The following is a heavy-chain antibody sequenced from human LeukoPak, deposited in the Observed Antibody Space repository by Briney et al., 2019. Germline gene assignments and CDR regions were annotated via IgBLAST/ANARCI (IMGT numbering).Heavy chain of an antibody. Sequence: SETLSLTCTVSGGSISSSSYYWGWIRQPPGKGLEWIGSIYYSGSTYYNPSLKSRVTISVDTSKNQFSLKLSSVTAADTAVYYCARECLRFGELLAFDYWGQGTLVTVSS. CDR1: GGSISSSSYY. V-gene: IGHV4-39*02. D-gene: IGHD3-10*01. J-gene: IGHJ4*02. CDR2: IYYSGST. CDR3: ARECLRFGELLAFDY.